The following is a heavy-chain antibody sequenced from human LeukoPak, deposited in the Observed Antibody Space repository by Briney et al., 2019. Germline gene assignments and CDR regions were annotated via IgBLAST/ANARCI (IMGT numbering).Heavy chain of an antibody. CDR3: AKGHRYCTSGNCNSAVDY. CDR2: INWNGGRT. D-gene: IGHD2-15*01. CDR1: GFMFDDYV. Sequence: GGSLRLSCAASGFMFDDYVMSWVRQAPGRGLEWVSGINWNGGRTGYADSVKGRFTISRDNAKNCLYLQMNSLRAEDTALYYCAKGHRYCTSGNCNSAVDYWGQGTLVTVSS. V-gene: IGHV3-20*04. J-gene: IGHJ4*02.